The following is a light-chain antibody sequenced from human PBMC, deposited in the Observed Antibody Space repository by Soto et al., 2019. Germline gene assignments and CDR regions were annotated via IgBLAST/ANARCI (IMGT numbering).Light chain of an antibody. CDR1: NSDVGSYHL. CDR3: CSYARSNFVV. V-gene: IGLV2-23*01. Sequence: QSALTQPASVSGSPGQSITISCTGANSDVGSYHLVSWYQQHPGKAPKLIIYEGSKRPSGVSNRFSGSKSGNTASLTISGLQTEDEADYYCCSYARSNFVVFGGGTKLTVL. CDR2: EGS. J-gene: IGLJ2*01.